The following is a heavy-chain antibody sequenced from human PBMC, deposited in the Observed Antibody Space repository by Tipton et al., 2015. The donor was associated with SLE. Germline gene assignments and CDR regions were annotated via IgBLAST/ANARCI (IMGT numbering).Heavy chain of an antibody. J-gene: IGHJ5*02. CDR1: GGSISSGSYY. Sequence: TLSLTCTVSGGSISSGSYYWSWIRQPAGKGLEWIGYIYTSGSTNYNPSLKSRVTISVDTSKNQFSLKLSSVTAADTAVYYCARDGLLSSKWHWFDPWGQGTLVTVSS. CDR3: ARDGLLSSKWHWFDP. CDR2: IYTSGST. V-gene: IGHV4-61*09. D-gene: IGHD6-13*01.